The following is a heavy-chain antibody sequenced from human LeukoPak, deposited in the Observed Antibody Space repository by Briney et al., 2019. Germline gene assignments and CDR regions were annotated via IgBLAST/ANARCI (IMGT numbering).Heavy chain of an antibody. CDR3: ARDLTWFGELSLYYFDY. CDR1: GFTFSSYW. CDR2: INSDGSST. J-gene: IGHJ4*02. Sequence: GGSLRLSCAASGFTFSSYWMHWVRQAPGKGLVWVSRINSDGSSTSYADSVKGRFAISRDNAKNTLYLQVNSLRAEDTAVYYCARDLTWFGELSLYYFDYWGQGTLVTVSS. V-gene: IGHV3-74*01. D-gene: IGHD3-10*01.